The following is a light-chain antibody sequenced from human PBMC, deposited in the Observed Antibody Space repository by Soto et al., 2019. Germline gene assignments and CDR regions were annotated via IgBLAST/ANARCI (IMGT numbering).Light chain of an antibody. Sequence: QSVLTQPPSVSGAPGQRVTISCTGSSSNIGAGYDVYWYQQLPGTAPKLLIYRNNNRPSGVPDRFSGSKSGTSASLAITGLQAEDEADYYCQSYDGRLSGWGVFGGGTKLTVL. J-gene: IGLJ2*01. V-gene: IGLV1-40*01. CDR2: RNN. CDR3: QSYDGRLSGWGV. CDR1: SSNIGAGYD.